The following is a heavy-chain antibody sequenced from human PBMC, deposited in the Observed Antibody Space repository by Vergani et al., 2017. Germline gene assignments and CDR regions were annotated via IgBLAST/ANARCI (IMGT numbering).Heavy chain of an antibody. CDR3: ARSYGDYGSHYYFDY. CDR1: GGSISSGGYS. Sequence: QLQLQESGSGLVKPSQILSLTCAVSGGSISSGGYSWSWIRQPPGNGLEWIGYIYHCGSTYYNPSPKSRVTISVDRSKNQFSLKLSSVTAADTAVYYCARSYGDYGSHYYFDYWGQGTLVTVSS. J-gene: IGHJ4*02. V-gene: IGHV4-30-2*01. CDR2: IYHCGST. D-gene: IGHD4-17*01.